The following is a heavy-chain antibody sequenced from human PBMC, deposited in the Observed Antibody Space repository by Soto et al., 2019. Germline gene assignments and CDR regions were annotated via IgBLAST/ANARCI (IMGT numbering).Heavy chain of an antibody. D-gene: IGHD4-17*01. CDR2: ILPIVDAT. J-gene: IGHJ3*02. CDR3: AGAPPDGGGDHEAFDI. Sequence: QVQLVQSGTEVKKPGSSVKVSCKASGGTFSRHAVNWVRQAPGQGLEWMGAILPIVDATNDAQKFQDRVTITADESTGTVYMELRCLRSEGTAVYFWAGAPPDGGGDHEAFDIWGQGTLVIVSS. V-gene: IGHV1-69*12. CDR1: GGTFSRHA.